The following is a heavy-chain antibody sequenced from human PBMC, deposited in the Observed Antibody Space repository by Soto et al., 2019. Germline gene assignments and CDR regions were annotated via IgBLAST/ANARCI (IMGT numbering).Heavy chain of an antibody. Sequence: SETLSLTCTVSGGSISSYYWSWIRQPPGKGLEWIGYIYYSGSTNYNPSLKSRVTISVDTSKNQFSLKLSSVTAADTAVYYCARVGGYYYYYMDVWGKGTTVTVSS. J-gene: IGHJ6*03. D-gene: IGHD3-16*01. CDR3: ARVGGYYYYYMDV. V-gene: IGHV4-59*01. CDR1: GGSISSYY. CDR2: IYYSGST.